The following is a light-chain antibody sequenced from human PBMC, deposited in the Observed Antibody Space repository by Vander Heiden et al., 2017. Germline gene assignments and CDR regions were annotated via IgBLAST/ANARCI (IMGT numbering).Light chain of an antibody. CDR2: WAS. Sequence: DIVMTQSPDSLALSLGERATITCKSSQSVLYTSNNQNHLAWYQQTPGQPPKLLIYWASTRGSGVPDRFTGSGSGTDFTLTISSLQAEDVAVYFCQQYYTTPYTFGQGTKLEIK. CDR3: QQYYTTPYT. J-gene: IGKJ2*01. CDR1: QSVLYTSNNQNH. V-gene: IGKV4-1*01.